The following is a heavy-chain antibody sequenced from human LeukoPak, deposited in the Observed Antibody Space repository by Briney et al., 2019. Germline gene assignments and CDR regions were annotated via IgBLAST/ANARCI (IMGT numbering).Heavy chain of an antibody. CDR3: AKDGALEKTRYYYYMDV. J-gene: IGHJ6*03. Sequence: GGSLRLSCVVSGFTFSRNGMHWVRQAPGKGLEWVAVISKDGSNEYYGDSVKGRFTISRDNSKNTLYLQMNSLRAEDTAVYYCAKDGALEKTRYYYYMDVWGKGTTVTVSS. CDR1: GFTFSRNG. CDR2: ISKDGSNE. D-gene: IGHD3-16*01. V-gene: IGHV3-30*18.